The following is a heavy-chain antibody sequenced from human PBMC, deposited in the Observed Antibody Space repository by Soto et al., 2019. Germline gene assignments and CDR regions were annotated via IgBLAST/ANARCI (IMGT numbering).Heavy chain of an antibody. V-gene: IGHV3-64*01. J-gene: IGHJ4*02. D-gene: IGHD5-12*01. Sequence: GESLKISCAASGFTFSSYAMHWVRQAPGKGLEYVSAISSNGGSTYYANSVKGRFTISRDNSKNTLYLQMGSLRAEDMAVYYCARSPGGGYDDYFDYWGQGTLVTVSS. CDR2: ISSNGGST. CDR1: GFTFSSYA. CDR3: ARSPGGGYDDYFDY.